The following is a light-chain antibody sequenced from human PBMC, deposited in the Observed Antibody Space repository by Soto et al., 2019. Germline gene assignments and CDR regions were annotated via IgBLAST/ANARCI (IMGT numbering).Light chain of an antibody. J-gene: IGLJ1*01. V-gene: IGLV1-40*01. CDR1: SSNIGTYD. CDR3: QSYDSSLSGFYV. Sequence: QAVVTQPPSVSGAPGQRVTISCTGTSSNIGTYDVHWYQQVPGSAPKLLIYGNNNRPSGVPDRFSGSDSGTSASLAITGLQAEDEADYYCQSYDSSLSGFYVFGTGTKLTVL. CDR2: GNN.